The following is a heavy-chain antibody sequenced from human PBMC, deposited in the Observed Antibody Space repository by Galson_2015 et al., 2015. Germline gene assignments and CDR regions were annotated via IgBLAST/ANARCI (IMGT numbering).Heavy chain of an antibody. Sequence: TCTVSGGSISSGSNYWSWLRQPAGKALAWVGRVYTSGTTTYNPSLKSRVTISIDTSRNQFSLRLNSVTAADTAVYFCARDFWSGYAFDNWGQGTVVTVSS. J-gene: IGHJ4*02. CDR3: ARDFWSGYAFDN. D-gene: IGHD3-3*01. V-gene: IGHV4-61*02. CDR1: GGSISSGSNY. CDR2: VYTSGTT.